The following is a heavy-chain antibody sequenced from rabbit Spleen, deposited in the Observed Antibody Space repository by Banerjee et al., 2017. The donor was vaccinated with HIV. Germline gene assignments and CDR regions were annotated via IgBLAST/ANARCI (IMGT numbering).Heavy chain of an antibody. Sequence: QQQLEESGGGLVKPGGTLTLTCTASGFSFSNIYWICWVRQAPGKGLEWIACINTATGKPVYATWAKGRFTISTTSSTTVTLQMTSLTAADTATYFCARDTSSSFSSYGMDLWGQGTLVTVS. CDR1: GFSFSNIYW. CDR2: INTATGKP. CDR3: ARDTSSSFSSYGMDL. J-gene: IGHJ6*01. D-gene: IGHD1-1*01. V-gene: IGHV1S45*01.